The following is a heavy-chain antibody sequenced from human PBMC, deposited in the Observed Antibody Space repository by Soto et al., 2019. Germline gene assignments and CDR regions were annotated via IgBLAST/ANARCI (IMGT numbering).Heavy chain of an antibody. V-gene: IGHV3-21*01. Sequence: GGSLRLSCAASGFTFSSYSMNWVRQAPGKGLEWVSSISSSSSYIYYADSVKGRFTISRDNAKNSLYLQMNSLRAEDTAVYYCARDLDPREQLADYWGQGTLVTVSS. CDR2: ISSSSSYI. CDR1: GFTFSSYS. J-gene: IGHJ4*02. D-gene: IGHD6-13*01. CDR3: ARDLDPREQLADY.